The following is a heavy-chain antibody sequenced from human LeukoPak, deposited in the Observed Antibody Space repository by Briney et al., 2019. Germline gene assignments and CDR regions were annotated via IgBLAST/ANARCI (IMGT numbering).Heavy chain of an antibody. V-gene: IGHV1-24*01. CDR1: GYTLTELS. CDR2: FDPEDGET. J-gene: IGHJ4*02. Sequence: ASVKASCKVSGYTLTELSMHWVRQAPGKGLEWMGGFDPEDGETIYAQKFQGRVTMTEDTSTDTAYMELSSLRSEDTAVYYCATEGVSEYSSSWYGVRYWGQGTLVTVSS. CDR3: ATEGVSEYSSSWYGVRY. D-gene: IGHD6-13*01.